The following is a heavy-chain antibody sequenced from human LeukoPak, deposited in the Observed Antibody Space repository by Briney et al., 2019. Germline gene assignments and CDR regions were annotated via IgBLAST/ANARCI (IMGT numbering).Heavy chain of an antibody. Sequence: PSETLSLTCTVSGGSISSYYWSWIRQPPGKGLEWIGYIYSSGSTNYNPSLKSRVTISVDTSKNQFSLKLNSVTAADTAVYYCARGPPNYYGSGSYSLSDYWGQGTLVTVSS. J-gene: IGHJ4*02. CDR3: ARGPPNYYGSGSYSLSDY. CDR1: GGSISSYY. CDR2: IYSSGST. D-gene: IGHD3-10*01. V-gene: IGHV4-59*01.